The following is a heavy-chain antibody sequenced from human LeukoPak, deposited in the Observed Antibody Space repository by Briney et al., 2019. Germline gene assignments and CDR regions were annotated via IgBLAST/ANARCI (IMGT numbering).Heavy chain of an antibody. D-gene: IGHD1-26*01. CDR1: GFTFSDYY. CDR3: ARDKSIVGSKRASMVNYYYYYGMDV. J-gene: IGHJ6*02. Sequence: GGSLRLSCAASGFTFSDYYMSWIRQAPGKGLEWVSYISSIGSTIYYADSVKGRFTISRDNAKNSLYLQMNSLRAEDTAVYYCARDKSIVGSKRASMVNYYYYYGMDVWGQGTTVTVSS. V-gene: IGHV3-11*01. CDR2: ISSIGSTI.